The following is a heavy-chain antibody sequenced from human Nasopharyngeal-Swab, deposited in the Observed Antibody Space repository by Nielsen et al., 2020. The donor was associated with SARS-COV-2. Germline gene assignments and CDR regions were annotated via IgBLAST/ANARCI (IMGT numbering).Heavy chain of an antibody. J-gene: IGHJ4*02. D-gene: IGHD5/OR15-5a*01. CDR2: IDTDTGKP. CDR3: AREVSF. V-gene: IGHV7-4-1*02. Sequence: ASVKVSCNASGYTFTGYPMNWVRQAPGQGFEWMGWIDTDTGKPTYAQGFTGRFVFSSDTSVSTAYLQISSLKAEDTAVYYCAREVSFWGQGTLVTVSS. CDR1: GYTFTGYP.